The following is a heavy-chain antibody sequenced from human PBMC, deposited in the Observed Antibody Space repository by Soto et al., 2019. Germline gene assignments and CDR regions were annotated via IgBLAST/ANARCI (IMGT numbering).Heavy chain of an antibody. D-gene: IGHD2-21*02. CDR3: ARDLPPPAYCGGDCLYYYYGMDV. V-gene: IGHV1-69*01. CDR1: GGTFSSYA. J-gene: IGHJ6*02. CDR2: IIPIFGTA. Sequence: QVQLVQSGAEVKKPGSSVKVSCKASGGTFSSYAISWVRQAPGHGLEWMGGIIPIFGTANYAQKFQGRVTITADESTSTAYMELSSLRSEDTAVYYCARDLPPPAYCGGDCLYYYYGMDVWGQGTTVTVSS.